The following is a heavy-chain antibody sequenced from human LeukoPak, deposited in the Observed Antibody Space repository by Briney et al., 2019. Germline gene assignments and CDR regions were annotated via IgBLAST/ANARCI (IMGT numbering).Heavy chain of an antibody. D-gene: IGHD3-10*01. CDR1: GGSISSSSYY. V-gene: IGHV4-39*01. CDR3: ARQHSGSGSYYPRRRGYYFDY. Sequence: SETLSLTCTVSGGSISSSSYYWGWIRQPPGKGLEWIGSIYYSGSTYYNPSLKSRVTISVDTSKNQFSLKLSSVTAADTAVYYCARQHSGSGSYYPRRRGYYFDYWGQGTLVTVSS. J-gene: IGHJ4*02. CDR2: IYYSGST.